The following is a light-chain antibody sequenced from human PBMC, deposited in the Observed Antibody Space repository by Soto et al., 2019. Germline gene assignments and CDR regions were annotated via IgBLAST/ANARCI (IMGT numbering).Light chain of an antibody. CDR2: EAS. J-gene: IGKJ4*01. CDR1: QSVGNN. CDR3: QQHANWPLT. V-gene: IGKV3-11*01. Sequence: EIVLTQSPATLSLSPGERATLSCRASQSVGNNLAWYQQKPGQAPGLLIYEASTRATGIPARFSGSGSGTDFTLTISSLETEDFAVYYCQQHANWPLTFGGGTKVEIK.